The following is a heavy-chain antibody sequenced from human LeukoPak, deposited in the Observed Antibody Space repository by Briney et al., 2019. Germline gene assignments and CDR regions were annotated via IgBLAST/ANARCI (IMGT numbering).Heavy chain of an antibody. CDR1: GGSISSYY. D-gene: IGHD3-22*01. CDR2: IYYSGST. J-gene: IGHJ3*02. V-gene: IGHV4-59*08. CDR3: ARRRDSSGYSKNDASDI. Sequence: KSSETLSLTCTVSGGSISSYYWSWIRQPPGKGLEWIGYIYYSGSTNYNPSLKSRVTISVDTSKNQFSLKLSSVTAADTAVYYCARRRDSSGYSKNDASDIGGQGTMVTVSS.